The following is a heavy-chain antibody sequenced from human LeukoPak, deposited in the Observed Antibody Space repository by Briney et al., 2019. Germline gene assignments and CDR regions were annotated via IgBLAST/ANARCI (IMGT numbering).Heavy chain of an antibody. CDR3: ARDYYYDSSGYS. Sequence: GGSLRLSCAASGFTFSSHWMHWVRQAPGKGLVWVSRINSDGSSTSNADSVKGRFTISRDNAKNSLYLQMNSLRAEDTAVYYCARDYYYDSSGYSWGQGTLVTVSS. J-gene: IGHJ5*02. D-gene: IGHD3-22*01. V-gene: IGHV3-74*01. CDR1: GFTFSSHW. CDR2: INSDGSST.